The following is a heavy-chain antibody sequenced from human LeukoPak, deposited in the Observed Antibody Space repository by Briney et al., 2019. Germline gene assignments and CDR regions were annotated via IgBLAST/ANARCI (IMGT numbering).Heavy chain of an antibody. D-gene: IGHD3-10*01. CDR2: ISGGGGGT. Sequence: PGGSLRLSCAVSGITISNYGMCWVRQPPRTGLEWVAGISGGGGGTNCADSVKGRFTVSRDNPKNTLYLQMPSLRAEDTAVYFCAKRGVVVRVILVGFHKEANYFDSWGQGALVTVSS. CDR3: AKRGVVVRVILVGFHKEANYFDS. V-gene: IGHV3-23*01. J-gene: IGHJ4*02. CDR1: GITISNYG.